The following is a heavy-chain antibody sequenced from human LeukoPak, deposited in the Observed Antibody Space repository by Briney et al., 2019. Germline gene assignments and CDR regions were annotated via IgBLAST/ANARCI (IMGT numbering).Heavy chain of an antibody. Sequence: PSETLSLTCTVSGGSISSSSYYWGWIRQPPGQGLEWIGSIYYSGSTYYNPSLKSRVTISVDTSKNQFSLKLSSVTAADTAVYYCARAHRPTARSVSYFDYWGQGTLVTVSS. CDR3: ARAHRPTARSVSYFDY. J-gene: IGHJ4*02. CDR1: GGSISSSSYY. CDR2: IYYSGST. D-gene: IGHD6-6*01. V-gene: IGHV4-39*07.